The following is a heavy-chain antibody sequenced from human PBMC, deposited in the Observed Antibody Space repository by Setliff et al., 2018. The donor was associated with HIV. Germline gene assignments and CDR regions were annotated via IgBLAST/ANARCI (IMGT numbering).Heavy chain of an antibody. CDR2: IIPDSGDT. J-gene: IGHJ4*02. CDR1: GYTFTGYY. CDR3: ARVGGTYSYDTDGFFSFYFEI. V-gene: IGHV1-2*02. D-gene: IGHD3-22*01. Sequence: KVSCKASGYTFTGYYLHWLRQAPGQGLEWMGYIIPDSGDTKYSQKFQGRVTMTRDTSITTAYMELSRLRSDDTAVYYCARVGGTYSYDTDGFFSFYFEIWGRGTLVTV.